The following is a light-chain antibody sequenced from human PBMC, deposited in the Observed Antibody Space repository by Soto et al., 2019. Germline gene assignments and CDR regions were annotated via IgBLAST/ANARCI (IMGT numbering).Light chain of an antibody. J-gene: IGLJ2*01. CDR3: HVWDSGTDQGV. V-gene: IGLV3-21*02. CDR1: NIGIKS. CDR2: DDS. Sequence: SYELTQPPSVSVAPGQTARITCGGNNIGIKSVHWYQQKPGQAPVLVVYDDSDRPSGIPERLSGSNSGNTATLTISRVEGGDEADYYCHVWDSGTDQGVFGGGTQLTVL.